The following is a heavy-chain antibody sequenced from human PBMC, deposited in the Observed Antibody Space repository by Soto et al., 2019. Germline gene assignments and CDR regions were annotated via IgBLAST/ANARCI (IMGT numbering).Heavy chain of an antibody. CDR1: GFTFSSHA. V-gene: IGHV3-23*01. Sequence: EVQLLESGGGLVQPGGSLRLSCAASGFTFSSHAMSWVRQAPGKGLEWVSGISGGGDTTYYADSVRGRFTISRDNPKTTLYLQMNSLSAEDSALYYCATPLYSGGSSKFDYWGQGILVTVSS. J-gene: IGHJ4*02. CDR3: ATPLYSGGSSKFDY. D-gene: IGHD2-21*01. CDR2: ISGGGDTT.